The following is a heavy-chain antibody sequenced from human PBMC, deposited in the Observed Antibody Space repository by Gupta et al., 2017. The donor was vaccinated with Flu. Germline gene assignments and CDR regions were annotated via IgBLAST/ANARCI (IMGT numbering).Heavy chain of an antibody. D-gene: IGHD6-13*01. CDR2: IIPIFGTA. CDR3: ASGIAAAGPYYYYGMDV. J-gene: IGHJ6*02. CDR1: GGTFSSYA. V-gene: IGHV1-69*06. Sequence: QVQLVQSGAEVKKPGSSVKVSCKASGGTFSSYAISWVRQAPGQGLEWMGGIIPIFGTAKYAKKCQGRVTITAEKSTSTAYMELSSLRSEETAVDYCASGIAAAGPYYYYGMDVGGQGTTVTVSS.